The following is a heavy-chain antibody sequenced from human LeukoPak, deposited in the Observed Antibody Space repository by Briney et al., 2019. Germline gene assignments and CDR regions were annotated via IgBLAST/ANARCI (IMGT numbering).Heavy chain of an antibody. J-gene: IGHJ4*02. CDR2: IRYDGGNK. D-gene: IGHD3-10*01. CDR1: AFTFSSYG. V-gene: IGHV3-30*02. Sequence: GGSLRLYCSASAFTFSSYGMHWLRQAPGKGLEGVAFIRYDGGNKYYADSVKGRFTISGDNSKNTLYLQMNSLRAEDTDVYYCTKERGISSSAVYYWGQGALVTVSS. CDR3: TKERGISSSAVYY.